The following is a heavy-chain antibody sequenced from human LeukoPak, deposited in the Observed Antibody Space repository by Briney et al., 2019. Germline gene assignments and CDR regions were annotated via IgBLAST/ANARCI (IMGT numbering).Heavy chain of an antibody. J-gene: IGHJ4*02. V-gene: IGHV1-8*01. CDR1: GYTFTSYD. CDR3: ARGGGYSYGNSDFDY. D-gene: IGHD5-18*01. Sequence: ASVKVSCKASGYTFTSYDINWVRQATGQGLEWMGWMNPNSGNTGYAQKFQGRVTMTRNTSISTAYMELSSLRSEDTAVHYCARGGGYSYGNSDFDYWGQGTLVTVSS. CDR2: MNPNSGNT.